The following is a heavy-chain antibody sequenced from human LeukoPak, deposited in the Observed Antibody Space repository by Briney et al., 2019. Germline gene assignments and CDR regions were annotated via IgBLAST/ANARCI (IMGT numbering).Heavy chain of an antibody. J-gene: IGHJ4*02. D-gene: IGHD3-10*01. V-gene: IGHV1-18*03. CDR3: ARSWITMVRGVIITVGFDY. CDR1: GYTFTNHA. Sequence: ASVKVSCKASGYTFTNHAISWVRQAPGQGLEWMGWISAYSGDAKLAQKFQGRVNMTADTSASTAYMELSSLRSEDMAVYYCARSWITMVRGVIITVGFDYWGQGTLVTVSS. CDR2: ISAYSGDA.